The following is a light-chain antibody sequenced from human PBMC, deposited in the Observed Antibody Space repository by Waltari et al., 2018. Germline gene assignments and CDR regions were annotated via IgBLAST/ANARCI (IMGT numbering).Light chain of an antibody. CDR2: DAS. CDR3: HQYNNWPPWT. CDR1: QSVSRN. Sequence: ETVMTQSPATLFVSPGERATLSCRASQSVSRNLAWYQQKPGQAPRLLINDASTRATGIPARFSGSGSGTEFTLTISSLQSEDFAIYHCHQYNNWPPWTFGQGTKVEIK. V-gene: IGKV3-15*01. J-gene: IGKJ1*01.